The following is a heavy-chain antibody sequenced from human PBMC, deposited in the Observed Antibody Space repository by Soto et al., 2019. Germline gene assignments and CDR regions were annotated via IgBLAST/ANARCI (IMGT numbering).Heavy chain of an antibody. V-gene: IGHV4-59*01. J-gene: IGHJ4*02. CDR2: IYYSGST. CDR1: GGSISSYY. CDR3: ATGYDSSGQSLDY. D-gene: IGHD3-22*01. Sequence: SETLSLTCTVSGGSISSYYWSWVRQPPGKGLEWIGYIYYSGSTNYNPSLKSRVTISVDTSKNQFSLKLSSVTAADTAVYYCATGYDSSGQSLDYWGQGTLVTVSS.